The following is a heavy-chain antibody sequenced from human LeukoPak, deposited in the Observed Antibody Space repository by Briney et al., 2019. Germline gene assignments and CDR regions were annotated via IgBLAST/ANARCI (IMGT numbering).Heavy chain of an antibody. J-gene: IGHJ3*02. V-gene: IGHV4-59*08. CDR1: GGSISSYY. CDR2: IYYSGST. D-gene: IGHD3-22*01. CDR3: ARHLGYDNLFDI. Sequence: SETLSLTCTVSGGSISSYYWSWIRQPPGKGLEWIGYIYYSGSTNYNPSLKSRVTISVDTSKNQFSLKLSSVTAADTAVYYCARHLGYDNLFDIWGQGTMVTVSS.